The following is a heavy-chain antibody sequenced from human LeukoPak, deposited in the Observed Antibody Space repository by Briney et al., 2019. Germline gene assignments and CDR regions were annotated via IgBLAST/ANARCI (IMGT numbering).Heavy chain of an antibody. J-gene: IGHJ3*02. CDR3: ARTLTYYYANPIDAFDI. V-gene: IGHV3-30-3*01. CDR2: ISFDGSNK. D-gene: IGHD3-10*01. CDR1: GFTFSSYA. Sequence: GGSLRLSCAASGFTFSSYAMHWVRQAPGKGLEWVAVISFDGSNKYYADSVKGRFTISRDNSKNTLYLQMNSLRAEDTAVYYCARTLTYYYANPIDAFDIWGQGTMVTVSS.